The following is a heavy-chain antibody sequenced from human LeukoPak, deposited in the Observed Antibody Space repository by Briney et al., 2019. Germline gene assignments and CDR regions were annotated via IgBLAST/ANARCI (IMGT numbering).Heavy chain of an antibody. V-gene: IGHV5-51*01. CDR1: GYSFTNYW. CDR3: ARAWSFDY. Sequence: PGESLKISCKGSGYSFTNYWIAWVRQMPGRGLEWMVIINPSDSDTRYSPSFQGQVTISADKSISTAYLQWSSLNASDSAMYYCARAWSFDYWGQGTLVTVSS. CDR2: INPSDSDT. J-gene: IGHJ4*02. D-gene: IGHD1-1*01.